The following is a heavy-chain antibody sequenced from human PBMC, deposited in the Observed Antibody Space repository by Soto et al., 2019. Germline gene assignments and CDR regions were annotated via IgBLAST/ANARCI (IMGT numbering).Heavy chain of an antibody. CDR1: GGSFSGYY. CDR2: IYYSGST. Sequence: SETLSLTCAVYGGSFSGYYWSWIRQPPGKGLEWIGYIYYSGSTNYNPSLKSRVTISGDTSKNQFSLKLSSVSAADTAVYYCDRADETAMVAKYYFDSWGQGTLVTVSS. D-gene: IGHD5-18*01. CDR3: DRADETAMVAKYYFDS. V-gene: IGHV4-59*08. J-gene: IGHJ4*02.